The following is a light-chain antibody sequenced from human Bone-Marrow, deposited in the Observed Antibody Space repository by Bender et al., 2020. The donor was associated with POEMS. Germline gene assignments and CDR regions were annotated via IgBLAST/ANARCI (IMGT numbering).Light chain of an antibody. V-gene: IGLV2-14*02. CDR2: EVS. Sequence: QSALTQPASVSGSPGQSITISCTGTSNDVGSHNLVSWYQQHPGKAPKLMIYEVSDRPSGVSDRFSGSKSGNTASLTISGLQAADEADYYCAAWDDSLNGYWVFGGGTKLTVL. CDR1: SNDVGSHNL. CDR3: AAWDDSLNGYWV. J-gene: IGLJ3*02.